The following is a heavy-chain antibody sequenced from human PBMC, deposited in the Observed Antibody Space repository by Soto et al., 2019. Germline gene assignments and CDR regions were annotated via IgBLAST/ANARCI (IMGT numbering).Heavy chain of an antibody. D-gene: IGHD3-16*01. CDR3: ARDGGQLGLYYYYYGMDV. CDR2: ISYDGSNK. Sequence: PXESLRLSCAASGFTFSSYAMHWVRQAPGKGLEWVAVISYDGSNKYYADSVKGRFTISRDNSKNTLYLQMNSLRAEDTAVCYCARDGGQLGLYYYYYGMDVWGQGTTVTVSS. CDR1: GFTFSSYA. J-gene: IGHJ6*02. V-gene: IGHV3-30-3*01.